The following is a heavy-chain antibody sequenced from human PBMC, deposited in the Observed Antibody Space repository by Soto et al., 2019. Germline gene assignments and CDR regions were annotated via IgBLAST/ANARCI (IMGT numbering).Heavy chain of an antibody. CDR1: GFTFGIYS. CDR2: INGSSSTM. J-gene: IGHJ5*02. Sequence: EVQLVESGVGLVQRGGSLRLSCAASGFTFGIYSMNWVRQAPGKGLAWISYINGSSSTMYYADSVKGRFIISRDNADNSLYLQMNSLTDADTAVYYCARGDRFRCSGDRCFSDGLFLSWGQGTLVTVSS. CDR3: ARGDRFRCSGDRCFSDGLFLS. D-gene: IGHD2-15*01. V-gene: IGHV3-48*02.